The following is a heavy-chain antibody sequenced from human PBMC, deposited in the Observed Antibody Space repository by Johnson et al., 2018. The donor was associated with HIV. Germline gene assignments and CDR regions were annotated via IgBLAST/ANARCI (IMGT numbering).Heavy chain of an antibody. CDR3: AREVEITMVQGVIIGDAFDI. J-gene: IGHJ3*02. CDR2: ISWNSGSI. V-gene: IGHV3-20*04. Sequence: VQLVESGGGLVQPGGSLRLSCAASGFTFSSYAMSWVRQAPGKGLEWVSGISWNSGSIGYADSVKGRFTISRDNAKNSLYLQMNSLRAEDTALYYCAREVEITMVQGVIIGDAFDIWGQGTMVTVSS. D-gene: IGHD3-10*01. CDR1: GFTFSSYA.